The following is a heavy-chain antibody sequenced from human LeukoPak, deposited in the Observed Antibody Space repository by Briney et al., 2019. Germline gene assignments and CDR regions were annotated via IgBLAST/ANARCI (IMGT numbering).Heavy chain of an antibody. Sequence: PGGSLRLSCAASGFTFSSFAMTWVRRAPGKGLEWVGRIKNKTNGGTTDYAAPVKGRFTISRDDSKNTLYLQMNSLKTEDTAVYYCTTTIVGVTTWFDPWGQGTLVTVSS. J-gene: IGHJ5*02. CDR2: IKNKTNGGTT. CDR1: GFTFSSFA. CDR3: TTTIVGVTTWFDP. V-gene: IGHV3-15*01. D-gene: IGHD1-26*01.